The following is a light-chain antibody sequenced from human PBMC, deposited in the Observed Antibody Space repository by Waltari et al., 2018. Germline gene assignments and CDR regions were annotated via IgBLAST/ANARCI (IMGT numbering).Light chain of an antibody. CDR2: STT. V-gene: IGLV1-44*01. CDR1: ISHIGIHT. J-gene: IGLJ3*02. Sequence: QSVLTQPPSASGTPGRRVPISCSGPISHIGIHTVHWYQQFPGSAPKLLIFSTTQRPSGVPDRFSASKSGTSASLAINGLQAADEADYYCGAWDDGVKEWVFGGGTKLTVL. CDR3: GAWDDGVKEWV.